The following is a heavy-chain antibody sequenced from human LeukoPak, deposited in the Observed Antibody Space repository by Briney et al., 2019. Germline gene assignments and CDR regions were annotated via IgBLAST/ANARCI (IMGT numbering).Heavy chain of an antibody. CDR2: IYYSGST. J-gene: IGHJ5*02. CDR3: ARRVGIVVGPEPGYNWFDP. CDR1: GGSISSGGYY. D-gene: IGHD3-22*01. V-gene: IGHV4-31*03. Sequence: SETLSLTCTVSGGSISSGGYYWSWIRQHPGKGLEWIGYIYYSGSTYYNPSLKSRVTISVDTSKNQFSLKLSSVTAADTAVYYCARRVGIVVGPEPGYNWFDPWGQGTLVTVSS.